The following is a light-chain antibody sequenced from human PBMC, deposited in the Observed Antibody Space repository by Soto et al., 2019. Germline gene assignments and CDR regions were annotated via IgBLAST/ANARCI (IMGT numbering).Light chain of an antibody. V-gene: IGLV2-14*03. CDR2: DVN. CDR1: SSDVDAYNY. CDR3: GSYTTSSNYV. J-gene: IGLJ1*01. Sequence: QSALTQPASVSRSPGQSITISCTGTSSDVDAYNYVSWYQQHPGKVPKLMIYDVNNRPSGISNRFSGSKSGNTASLTISGLQAEDEADYYCGSYTTSSNYVFGTGTKVTVL.